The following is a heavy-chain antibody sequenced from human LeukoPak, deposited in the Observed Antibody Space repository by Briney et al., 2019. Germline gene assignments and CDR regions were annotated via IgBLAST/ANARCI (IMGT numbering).Heavy chain of an antibody. CDR1: GFTFSSHA. Sequence: PVRSLRLSCAAPGFTFSSHAIHWVRQAPGKGLEWVAVISYDGSNKYYADSVKGRFTISRDNSKNTLYLQMNSLRAEDTAVYYCARVGYGDYGYGYYYGMDVWGKGTTVTVSS. J-gene: IGHJ6*04. V-gene: IGHV3-30*04. CDR2: ISYDGSNK. D-gene: IGHD4-17*01. CDR3: ARVGYGDYGYGYYYGMDV.